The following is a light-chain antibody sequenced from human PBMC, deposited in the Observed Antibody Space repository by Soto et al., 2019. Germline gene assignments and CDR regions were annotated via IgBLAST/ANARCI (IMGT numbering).Light chain of an antibody. CDR1: QSIRGW. CDR2: DAS. V-gene: IGKV1-5*01. J-gene: IGKJ1*01. Sequence: DIPMTQSPSTLSASVGDRVTITCRASQSIRGWLTWYQQKPGKAPKVLISDASNLESGVPSRFSGSGSGTEFTLTISSLQPDDFAIYYCQQYDSYPRTFGQGTKVEIK. CDR3: QQYDSYPRT.